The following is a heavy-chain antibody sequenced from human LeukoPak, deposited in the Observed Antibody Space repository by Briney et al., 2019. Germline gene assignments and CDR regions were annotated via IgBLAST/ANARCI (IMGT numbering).Heavy chain of an antibody. Sequence: GESLKISCKGSGYSFTSYWIGWVRQMPGKGLEWMGIIYPGDSDTRYSPSFQGQVTISADKSISTAYLQWSSLKASDTAMYYCARQPNLYCSSTSRYYFDYWGQGTLVTVSS. J-gene: IGHJ4*02. D-gene: IGHD2-2*01. CDR2: IYPGDSDT. CDR1: GYSFTSYW. V-gene: IGHV5-51*01. CDR3: ARQPNLYCSSTSRYYFDY.